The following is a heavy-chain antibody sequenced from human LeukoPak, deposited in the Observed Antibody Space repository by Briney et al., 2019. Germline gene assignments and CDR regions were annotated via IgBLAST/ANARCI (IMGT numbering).Heavy chain of an antibody. CDR2: IDGNGNNK. CDR3: AKRGNTYADY. CDR1: GFTFSNHW. V-gene: IGHV3-74*01. D-gene: IGHD2-2*01. Sequence: GGSLRLSCAASGFTFSNHWMHWVRQVPGKGLVWVSRIDGNGNNKNYADSVKGRFSISRDNAKNTLYLQMNSLRAEDTAVYYCAKRGNTYADYWGQGTQVTVSS. J-gene: IGHJ4*02.